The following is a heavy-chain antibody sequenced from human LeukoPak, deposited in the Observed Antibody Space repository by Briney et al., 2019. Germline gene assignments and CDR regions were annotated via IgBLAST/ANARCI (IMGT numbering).Heavy chain of an antibody. CDR3: ARETYNWNYEDYYYYMDV. CDR2: INHSGST. D-gene: IGHD1-7*01. CDR1: GGSFSGYY. J-gene: IGHJ6*03. V-gene: IGHV4-34*01. Sequence: ASETLSLTCAVYGGSFSGYYWSWIHQPPGKGLEWIGEINHSGSTNYNPSLKSRVTISVDTSKNQFSLKLSSVTAADTAVYYCARETYNWNYEDYYYYMDVWGKGTTVTVSS.